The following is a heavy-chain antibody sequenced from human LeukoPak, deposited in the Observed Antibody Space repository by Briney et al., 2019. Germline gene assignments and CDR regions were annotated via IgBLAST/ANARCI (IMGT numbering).Heavy chain of an antibody. J-gene: IGHJ4*02. CDR3: VREMAVVIPAALTPYDY. D-gene: IGHD2-2*01. CDR1: GYTFTSYG. CDR2: ISGYNGNA. Sequence: GASVKLSCKASGYTFTSYGITWVRQAPGQGLEWMGWISGYNGNAHYAQSLQGRVTLTTDTATSTAYMELRTLTSDDTAVYYCVREMAVVIPAALTPYDYWGQGTLVTVSS. V-gene: IGHV1-18*01.